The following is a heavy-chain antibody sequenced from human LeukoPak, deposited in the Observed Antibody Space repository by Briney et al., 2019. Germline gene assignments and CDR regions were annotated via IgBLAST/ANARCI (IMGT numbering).Heavy chain of an antibody. CDR1: GFTFRNYV. V-gene: IGHV3-30-3*01. CDR3: AITTSGSYYYYGMDV. J-gene: IGHJ6*02. CDR2: TSSDLNVK. D-gene: IGHD1-26*01. Sequence: GGSLRLSCAASGFTFRNYVIHWVRQAPGKGLEWVAVTSSDLNVKLYADSVKGRFTISRDNSRSTLYLQMNSLRAEDTAVYYCAITTSGSYYYYGMDVWGQGTTVTVSS.